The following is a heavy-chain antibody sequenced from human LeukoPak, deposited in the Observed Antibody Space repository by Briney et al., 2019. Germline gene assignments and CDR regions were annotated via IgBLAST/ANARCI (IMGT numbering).Heavy chain of an antibody. D-gene: IGHD6-19*01. CDR2: IYYSGST. CDR3: ARHSYSSGWPVDY. Sequence: SETLSLTCTVSGGSISSSSYYWGWIRQPPGKGLERIGSIYYSGSTYYNPTLKTRVTISLDTSKNQFSLKLSSVTAADTAVYYCARHSYSSGWPVDYWGQGTLVTVCS. CDR1: GGSISSSSYY. V-gene: IGHV4-39*01. J-gene: IGHJ4*02.